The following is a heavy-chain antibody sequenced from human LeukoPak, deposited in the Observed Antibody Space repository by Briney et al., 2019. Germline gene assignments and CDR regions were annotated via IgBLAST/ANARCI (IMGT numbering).Heavy chain of an antibody. V-gene: IGHV1-18*01. Sequence: ASVKVSCXASGYTFTIYGISWVRQARGQGLEWMGWISAYNGNTNYAQKLQGRVTMTTDTSTSTAYMELRSLRSDDTAVYYCARDHVSGSYFGNNWFDPWGQGTLVTVSS. D-gene: IGHD1-26*01. J-gene: IGHJ5*02. CDR3: ARDHVSGSYFGNNWFDP. CDR2: ISAYNGNT. CDR1: GYTFTIYG.